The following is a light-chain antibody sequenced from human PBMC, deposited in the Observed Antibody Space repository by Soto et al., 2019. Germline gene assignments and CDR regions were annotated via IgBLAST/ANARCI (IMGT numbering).Light chain of an antibody. V-gene: IGKV3-20*01. Sequence: ELVLTQSPGTLSLSPGERATLSCRASQSVSSSYLAWYQQKTGQAPRLLIYGASSRATGIPDRFSGSGSGTDFTLTISRLEPEDFAVYYCQQYGSSPRTFGQGPKVEIK. CDR1: QSVSSSY. CDR2: GAS. CDR3: QQYGSSPRT. J-gene: IGKJ1*01.